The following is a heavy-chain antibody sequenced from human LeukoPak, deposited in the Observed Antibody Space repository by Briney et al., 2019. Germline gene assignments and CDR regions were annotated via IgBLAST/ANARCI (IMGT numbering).Heavy chain of an antibody. CDR1: GGSFSGYY. D-gene: IGHD1-26*01. CDR2: INHSGST. J-gene: IGHJ4*02. Sequence: NASETLSLTCAVYGGSFSGYYWSWIRQPPGKGLEWIGEINHSGSTNYNPSLKSRATISVDTSKNQFSLKLSSVTAADTAVYYCASNPEWEWEGFDYWGQGTLVTVSS. V-gene: IGHV4-34*01. CDR3: ASNPEWEWEGFDY.